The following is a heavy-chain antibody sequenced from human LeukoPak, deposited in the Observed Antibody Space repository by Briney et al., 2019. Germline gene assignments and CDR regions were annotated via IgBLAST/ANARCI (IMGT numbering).Heavy chain of an antibody. D-gene: IGHD5-18*01. CDR1: GFIFSIYW. CDR2: INTDGSST. J-gene: IGHJ6*02. CDR3: ARYGYYYYGMDV. Sequence: GGSLTLFCVAWGFIFSIYWMHWVRQPPGRGLVWVSRINTDGSSTSYAASAKGPFTISRDNAKNTLCLQMNSLRAEDTAVYSCARYGYYYYGMDVWGQGTTVTVSS. V-gene: IGHV3-74*01.